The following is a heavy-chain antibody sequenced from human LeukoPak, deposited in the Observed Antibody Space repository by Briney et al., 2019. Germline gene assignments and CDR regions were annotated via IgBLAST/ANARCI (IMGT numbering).Heavy chain of an antibody. CDR1: GYTFTSYY. CDR2: INPSGGST. J-gene: IGHJ3*02. V-gene: IGHV1-46*01. Sequence: AASVKVSCKASGYTFTSYYMHWVRQAPGQGLEWMGIINPSGGSTSYAQKFQGRVTMTRDTSTSTVYMELSSLRSEDTAAYYCARLEGGSSSAGAFDIWGQGTMVTVSS. D-gene: IGHD6-6*01. CDR3: ARLEGGSSSAGAFDI.